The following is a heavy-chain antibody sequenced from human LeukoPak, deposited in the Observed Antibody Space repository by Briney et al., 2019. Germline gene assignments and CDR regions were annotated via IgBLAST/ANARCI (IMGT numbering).Heavy chain of an antibody. CDR3: TRHDPSIGRWYHFDY. V-gene: IGHV3-73*01. CDR2: IRSKANYYAT. Sequence: PGGSLRLSCAASGFTFNGFDMHWVRQASGKGLEWVGRIRSKANYYATASAASVKGRFTISRDDSKNTAYLQMNSLKTEDTAVYYCTRHDPSIGRWYHFDYWGQGTLVTVSS. J-gene: IGHJ4*02. D-gene: IGHD4-23*01. CDR1: GFTFNGFD.